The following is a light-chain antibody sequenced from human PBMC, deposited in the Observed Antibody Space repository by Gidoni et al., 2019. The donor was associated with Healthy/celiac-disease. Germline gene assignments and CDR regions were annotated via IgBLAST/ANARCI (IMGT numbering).Light chain of an antibody. CDR1: QSISSY. J-gene: IGKJ3*01. V-gene: IGKV1-39*01. CDR2: AAS. Sequence: DIQMTQSPSSLSASVGDRVTITCRASQSISSYLNWYQQKPGKAPKLLIYAASSLQSGVPSRFSGSGSGTAFTLTISSLQPEDFATYYCQQSYSTPRYTFGPGTKVDI. CDR3: QQSYSTPRYT.